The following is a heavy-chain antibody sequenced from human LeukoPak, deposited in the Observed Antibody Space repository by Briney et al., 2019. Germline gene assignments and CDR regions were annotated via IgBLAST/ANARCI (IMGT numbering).Heavy chain of an antibody. CDR3: ARWGHFETSGFFVVEY. CDR1: DGSISSYY. Sequence: SETLSLTCSISDGSISSYYWNWIRQSPGKGLEWIGHIHYSESTHYNSALQSRVSISIDTSKSHFTLKLRSVTAADTAVYYCARWGHFETSGFFVVEYWGQGALVTVSS. CDR2: IHYSEST. D-gene: IGHD5-12*01. J-gene: IGHJ4*02. V-gene: IGHV4-59*01.